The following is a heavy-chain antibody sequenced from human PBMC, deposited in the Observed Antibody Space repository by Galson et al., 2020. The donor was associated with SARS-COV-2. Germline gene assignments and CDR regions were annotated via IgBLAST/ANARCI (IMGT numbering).Heavy chain of an antibody. Sequence: GESLKISCVASGGNVTDAWMSWFRRPPGKGLEWVGRIKIEPHGLTTNYTAAVKGRFTISRDDSRNTLFLHMRALRTDDTAIYYCAADYFASGGRPRFDPWGRGVQVFVSS. CDR1: GGNVTDAW. CDR3: AADYFASGGRPRFDP. CDR2: IKIEPHGLTT. D-gene: IGHD3-10*01. V-gene: IGHV3-15*01. J-gene: IGHJ5*02.